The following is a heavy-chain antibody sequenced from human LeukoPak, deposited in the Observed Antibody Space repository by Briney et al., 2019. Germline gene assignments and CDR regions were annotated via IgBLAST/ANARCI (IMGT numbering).Heavy chain of an antibody. D-gene: IGHD4-17*01. V-gene: IGHV4-30-4*08. CDR3: ARFDYGDYWFDP. Sequence: SETLSLTCTVSGGSISSGDYYWSWIRQPPGKGLEWIGYNYYSGSTYYNPSLKSRVTISVDTSKNQCSLKLSSVTAADTAVYYCARFDYGDYWFDPWGQGTLVTVSS. CDR2: NYYSGST. J-gene: IGHJ5*02. CDR1: GGSISSGDYY.